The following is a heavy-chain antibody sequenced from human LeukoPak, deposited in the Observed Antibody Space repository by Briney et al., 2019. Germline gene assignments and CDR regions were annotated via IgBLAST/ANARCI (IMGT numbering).Heavy chain of an antibody. J-gene: IGHJ4*02. CDR1: GFIFSKFG. CDR3: ARDLAYSRLDY. Sequence: PGGSLRLSCAASGFIFSKFGIHWVRQTPNKGLESVAVISSDGSEAYYANSVKGRFTISRDNAENSLYLQMNSLRVEDTAFYYCARDLAYSRLDYWGQGMLVTVSS. CDR2: ISSDGSEA. D-gene: IGHD5-18*01. V-gene: IGHV3-30-3*01.